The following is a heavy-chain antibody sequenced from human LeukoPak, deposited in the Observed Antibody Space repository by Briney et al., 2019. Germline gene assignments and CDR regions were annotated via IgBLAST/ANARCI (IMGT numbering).Heavy chain of an antibody. CDR3: ARGTVTTSPDFDY. J-gene: IGHJ4*02. Sequence: SEALSLTCAVYGGSFSGYYWSWIRQLPGKGLEWIGEINHSGSTNYNPSLKSRVTISVDTSKNQFSLKLSSVTAADTAVYYCARGTVTTSPDFDYWGQGTLVTVSS. CDR2: INHSGST. D-gene: IGHD4-17*01. CDR1: GGSFSGYY. V-gene: IGHV4-34*01.